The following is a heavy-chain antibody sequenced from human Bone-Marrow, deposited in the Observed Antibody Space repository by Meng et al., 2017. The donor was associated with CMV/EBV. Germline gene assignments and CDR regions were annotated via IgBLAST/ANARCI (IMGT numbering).Heavy chain of an antibody. Sequence: GESLKISCAASGFTFSSYAMHWVRQAPGKGLEWVAVISYDGSNKYYADSVKGRFTISRDNSKNTLYLQMNSLRAEDTAVYYCARGPLVRILYHNHHYPFDYWGQGTLVTGSS. V-gene: IGHV3-30*04. CDR2: ISYDGSNK. CDR1: GFTFSSYA. D-gene: IGHD2-8*01. CDR3: ARGPLVRILYHNHHYPFDY. J-gene: IGHJ4*02.